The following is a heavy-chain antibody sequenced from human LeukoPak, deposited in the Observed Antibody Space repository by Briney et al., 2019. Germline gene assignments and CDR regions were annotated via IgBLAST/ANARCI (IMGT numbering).Heavy chain of an antibody. Sequence: ASVKVSCKASGYTFTGYYMHWVRQAPGQGLEWMGWINPNSGGTNYAQKFQGWVTMTRDTSISTAYVELSRLRSDDTAVYYCARVGRSGSYYRYFDYWGQGTLVTVSS. CDR1: GYTFTGYY. V-gene: IGHV1-2*04. CDR2: INPNSGGT. D-gene: IGHD3-10*01. CDR3: ARVGRSGSYYRYFDY. J-gene: IGHJ4*02.